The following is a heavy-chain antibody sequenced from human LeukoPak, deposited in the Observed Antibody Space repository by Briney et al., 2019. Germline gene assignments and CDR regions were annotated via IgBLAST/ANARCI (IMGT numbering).Heavy chain of an antibody. CDR2: IYFGGST. V-gene: IGHV4-39*07. CDR3: ARGYSGSYGRFDY. J-gene: IGHJ4*02. Sequence: SETLSLTCTVSGGSISSSDYYWGWIRQPPGKGLEWIGSIYFGGSTYYNPSLKSRVTISVDTSKNQFSLKLTSVTAADTAVYYCARGYSGSYGRFDYWGQGTLVTVSS. CDR1: GGSISSSDYY. D-gene: IGHD1-26*01.